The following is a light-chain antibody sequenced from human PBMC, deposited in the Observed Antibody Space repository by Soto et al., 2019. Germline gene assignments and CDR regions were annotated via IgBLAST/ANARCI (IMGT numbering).Light chain of an antibody. V-gene: IGKV3D-7*01. Sequence: PGERVSLSCWASQRVGSNYLAWFQQKPGQTPRLLISGASTRATGIPDRFSGSGSGTDFTLAISSLQPDDFATYYCQQSYSLPPTWTFGQGTKVDIK. CDR1: QRVGSNY. J-gene: IGKJ1*01. CDR2: GAS. CDR3: QQSYSLPPTWT.